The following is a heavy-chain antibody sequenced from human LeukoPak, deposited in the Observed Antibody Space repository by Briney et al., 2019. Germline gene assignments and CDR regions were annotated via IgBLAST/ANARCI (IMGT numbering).Heavy chain of an antibody. D-gene: IGHD5-12*01. CDR2: IKQDGSEK. CDR3: ARARGGYDFDY. V-gene: IGHV3-7*03. CDR1: GFTFSSYW. Sequence: QTGGSLRLSCAVSGFTFSSYWMSWVRQAPGKGLEWVANIKQDGSEKYYVDSVKGRFTISRDNAKNSLYLQLNSLRAEDTAVYYCARARGGYDFDYWGQGTLVTVSS. J-gene: IGHJ4*02.